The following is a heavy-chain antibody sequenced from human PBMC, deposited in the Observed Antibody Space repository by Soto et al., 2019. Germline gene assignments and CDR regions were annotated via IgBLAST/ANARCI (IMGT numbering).Heavy chain of an antibody. Sequence: ASVKVSCKVSGYTLTELSMHLVRQAPGKGLEWMGGFDPEDGETIYAQKFQGRVTMTEDTSTDTAYMELSSLRSEDTAVYYCATVNNLRFLDGPPLSGYYYYYGMDVWGQGTTVTVSS. CDR2: FDPEDGET. V-gene: IGHV1-24*01. CDR3: ATVNNLRFLDGPPLSGYYYYYGMDV. J-gene: IGHJ6*02. D-gene: IGHD3-3*01. CDR1: GYTLTELS.